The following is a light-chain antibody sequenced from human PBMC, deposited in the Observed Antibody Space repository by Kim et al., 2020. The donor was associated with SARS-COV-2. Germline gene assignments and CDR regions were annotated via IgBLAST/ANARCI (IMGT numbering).Light chain of an antibody. CDR2: YDS. Sequence: SYELTQQPSVSVAPGKTARITCGGNNIGSKSVHWNQQKPGQAPVLVIYYDSDRPSGIPERFSGSNSGNTATLTISRVEAGDEADYYCQVWDSSSDHVVFGGGTQLTVL. CDR1: NIGSKS. J-gene: IGLJ2*01. V-gene: IGLV3-21*04. CDR3: QVWDSSSDHVV.